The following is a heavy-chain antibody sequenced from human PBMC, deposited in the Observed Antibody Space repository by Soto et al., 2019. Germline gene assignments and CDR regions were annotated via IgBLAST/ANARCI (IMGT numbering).Heavy chain of an antibody. CDR3: AKGLQFSGSFSAQTFDY. V-gene: IGHV3-23*01. J-gene: IGHJ4*02. CDR1: GFTFSSHA. Sequence: GGSLRLSCAVSGFTFSSHAMSWVRQAPGKGLECVSSITGSGDSTYYADSVKGRFTISRDKSKSTLYLQMNSLRAEDTAVYYSAKGLQFSGSFSAQTFDYWGQGTQLTVS. CDR2: ITGSGDST. D-gene: IGHD6-19*01.